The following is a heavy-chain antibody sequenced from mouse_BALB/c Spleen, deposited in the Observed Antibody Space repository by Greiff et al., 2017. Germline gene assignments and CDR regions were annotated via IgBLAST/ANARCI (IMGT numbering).Heavy chain of an antibody. CDR2: ILPGSGST. J-gene: IGHJ3*01. CDR3: ARFGAGDWFAY. Sequence: VQLVESGAELMKPGASVKISCKATGYTFSSYWIEWVKQRPGHGLEWIGEILPGSGSTNYNEKFKGKATFTADTSSNTAYMQLSSLTSEDSAVYYCARFGAGDWFAYWGQGTLVTVSA. CDR1: GYTFSSYW. V-gene: IGHV1-9*01. D-gene: IGHD3-3*01.